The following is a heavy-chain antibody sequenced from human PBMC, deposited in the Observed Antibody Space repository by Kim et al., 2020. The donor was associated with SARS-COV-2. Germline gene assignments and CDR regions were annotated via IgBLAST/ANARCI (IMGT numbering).Heavy chain of an antibody. J-gene: IGHJ4*02. V-gene: IGHV3-30*18. CDR1: GFTFSSYG. D-gene: IGHD3-22*01. Sequence: GGSLRLSCAASGFTFSSYGMHWVRQAPGKGLEWVAVISYDGSNKYYADSVKGRFTISRDNSKNTLYLQMNSLRAEDTAVYYCAKEGGDYYDSSEGSFDYWGQGTLVTVSS. CDR3: AKEGGDYYDSSEGSFDY. CDR2: ISYDGSNK.